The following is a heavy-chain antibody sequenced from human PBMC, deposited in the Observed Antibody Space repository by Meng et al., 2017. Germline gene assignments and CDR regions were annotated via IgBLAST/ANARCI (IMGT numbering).Heavy chain of an antibody. CDR2: SNHSGST. V-gene: IGHV4-34*01. J-gene: IGHJ4*02. CDR3: ARASPYDRGGYFDY. CDR1: GGAFSGYD. Sequence: VARQEWGGGLVKASGSLSTTGGVYGGAFSGYDWSWIRQPPGKGLEWIGESNHSGSTNYNPSLKIRVTISVDTSKNQFSLKLSSVTAADTAVYYCARASPYDRGGYFDYWGQGTLVTVSS. D-gene: IGHD3-22*01.